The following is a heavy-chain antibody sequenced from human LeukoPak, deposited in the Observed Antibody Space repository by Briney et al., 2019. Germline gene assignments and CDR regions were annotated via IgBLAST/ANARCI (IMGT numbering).Heavy chain of an antibody. CDR3: ARDISWGLSNYYYYMDV. D-gene: IGHD3-16*01. V-gene: IGHV3-7*01. CDR2: IQQDGSEK. Sequence: GGSLRLSCAASGFTFSSYWMSWVRQAPGKGLEWVANIQQDGSEKYYVDSVKGRFTISRDNAKNSLYLQMNSLRAEDTAVYYCARDISWGLSNYYYYMDVWGKGTTVTISS. CDR1: GFTFSSYW. J-gene: IGHJ6*03.